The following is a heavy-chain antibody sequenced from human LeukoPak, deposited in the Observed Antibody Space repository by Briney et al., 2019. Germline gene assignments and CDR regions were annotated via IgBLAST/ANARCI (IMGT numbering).Heavy chain of an antibody. CDR2: IYYSGST. V-gene: IGHV4-39*07. J-gene: IGHJ3*01. CDR1: GGSISSSSYY. D-gene: IGHD2-2*01. Sequence: SETLSLTCTVSGGSISSSSYYWGWIRQPPGKGLEFIGSIYYSGSTYYNPSLKSRVTISIDTSKNQFSLKLSSVTAADTAVYYCARDINCISGDCQGGTFDFWGQGTVVTVSS. CDR3: ARDINCISGDCQGGTFDF.